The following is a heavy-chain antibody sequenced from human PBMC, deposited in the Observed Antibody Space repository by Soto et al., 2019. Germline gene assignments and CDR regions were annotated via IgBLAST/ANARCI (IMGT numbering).Heavy chain of an antibody. Sequence: GGSLRLSCAASGFTFSSYAMSWARQAPGKGLEWVSAISGSGGSTYYADSVKGRFTISRDNSKNTLYLQMNSLRAEDTAVYYCAKVNYDYVWGSLYYFDYWGQGTLVTVSS. CDR1: GFTFSSYA. D-gene: IGHD3-16*01. V-gene: IGHV3-23*01. J-gene: IGHJ4*02. CDR2: ISGSGGST. CDR3: AKVNYDYVWGSLYYFDY.